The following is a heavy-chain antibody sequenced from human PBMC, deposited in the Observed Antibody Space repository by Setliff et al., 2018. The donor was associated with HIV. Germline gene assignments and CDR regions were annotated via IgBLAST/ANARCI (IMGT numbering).Heavy chain of an antibody. CDR3: SRYLVASRTPAGFDAFDI. CDR2: INAGNGNT. J-gene: IGHJ3*02. CDR1: GYTFRIYG. V-gene: IGHV1-18*01. Sequence: ASVKVSCKASGYTFRIYGIHWVRQAPGQRLEWMGWINAGNGNTNYAQNLQGIVTMTTDTYTTTAYMELRGLRSDDTAVYYCSRYLVASRTPAGFDAFDIWGQGTLVTVSS. D-gene: IGHD2-2*01.